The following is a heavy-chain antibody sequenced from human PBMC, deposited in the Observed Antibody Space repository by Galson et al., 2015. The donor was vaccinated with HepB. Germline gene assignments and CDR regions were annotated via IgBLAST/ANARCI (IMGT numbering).Heavy chain of an antibody. D-gene: IGHD2-15*01. Sequence: SVKVSCKGSGYTFTGYAIHWVRQAPGQRLEWMGWINAGNGNTRYSQRFQGRVTITRDTSASTAYMELNSLRSEDTAIYYCAREGGPFGYCYSGSCPGGYRGQGTLVTVSS. CDR2: INAGNGNT. V-gene: IGHV1-3*01. CDR3: AREGGPFGYCYSGSCPGGY. CDR1: GYTFTGYA. J-gene: IGHJ4*02.